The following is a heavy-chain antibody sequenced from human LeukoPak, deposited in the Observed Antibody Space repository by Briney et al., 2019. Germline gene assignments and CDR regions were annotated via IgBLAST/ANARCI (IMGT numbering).Heavy chain of an antibody. Sequence: SETLSLTCTVSGGSISSGDYYWSWIRQPPGKGLEWIGYIYYSGSTYYNPSLKSRVTMSVDTSKNQFSLKLTSVTAADTAVYYCASGETGSTLGGYWGQGTLVTVSS. D-gene: IGHD1-1*01. CDR2: IYYSGST. J-gene: IGHJ4*02. CDR1: GGSISSGDYY. CDR3: ASGETGSTLGGY. V-gene: IGHV4-30-4*02.